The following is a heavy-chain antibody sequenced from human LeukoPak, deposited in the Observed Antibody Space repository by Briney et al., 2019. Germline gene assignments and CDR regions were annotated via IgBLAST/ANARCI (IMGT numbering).Heavy chain of an antibody. D-gene: IGHD6-13*01. J-gene: IGHJ4*02. CDR2: ISYSGNT. V-gene: IGHV4-39*07. CDR1: SGSISNYYYY. Sequence: SETLSLTCTVSSGSISNYYYYWGWIRQPPGKGLEWIGSISYSGNTYYNPSLKSRVTISIDTSKNQFSLKVTSMTAADTAVYYCAREVVAAPGTVDYWGQGTLVTVSS. CDR3: AREVVAAPGTVDY.